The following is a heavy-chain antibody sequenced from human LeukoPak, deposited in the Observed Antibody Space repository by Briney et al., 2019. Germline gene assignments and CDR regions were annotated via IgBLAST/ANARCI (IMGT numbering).Heavy chain of an antibody. Sequence: QPGGSLRLSCAASGFTVSSNYMSWVRQAPGKGLEWVSVIYSGGSTYYADSVKGRFTISRDNSKNTLYLQMNSLRAEDTAVYYCAREEYIAAAGPTAFDYWGQGTLVTVSS. CDR3: AREEYIAAAGPTAFDY. CDR1: GFTVSSNY. CDR2: IYSGGST. V-gene: IGHV3-53*01. D-gene: IGHD6-13*01. J-gene: IGHJ4*02.